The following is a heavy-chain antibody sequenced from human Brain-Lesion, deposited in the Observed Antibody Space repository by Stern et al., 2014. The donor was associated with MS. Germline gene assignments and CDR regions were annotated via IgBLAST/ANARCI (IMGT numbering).Heavy chain of an antibody. CDR3: ARGRVVPGFQYYATDV. CDR1: GGSISSGGYY. J-gene: IGHJ6*02. D-gene: IGHD2-2*01. V-gene: IGHV4-61*02. CDR2: IFNSGST. Sequence: VQLVESGPGLVKPSQTLSLSCTVSGGSISSGGYYWSWIRQPAGQGLEWIGRIFNSGSTSYNPPLKSRGPISIDTSKNQFPLRLNSMTAADTAVYYCARGRVVPGFQYYATDVWGQGTTVIVSS.